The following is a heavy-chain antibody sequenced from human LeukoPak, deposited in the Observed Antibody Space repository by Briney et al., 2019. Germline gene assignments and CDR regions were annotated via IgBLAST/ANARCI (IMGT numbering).Heavy chain of an antibody. CDR2: ISYDGNNK. J-gene: IGHJ4*02. CDR3: ARVVFLEKWSIPFDS. Sequence: PGGSLRLSCAASGFTFSNYTMHWVRQAPGKGLEWVAVISYDGNNKYYADSVKGRFTISRDNSKNTLYLQMNNLRAEDTAVYFCARVVFLEKWSIPFDSWGQGTLVTVSS. CDR1: GFTFSNYT. V-gene: IGHV3-30*01. D-gene: IGHD3-3*01.